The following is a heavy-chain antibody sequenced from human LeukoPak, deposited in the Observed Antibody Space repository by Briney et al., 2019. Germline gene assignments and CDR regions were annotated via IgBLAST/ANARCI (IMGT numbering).Heavy chain of an antibody. CDR1: GFTFSTYW. CDR3: AREGGTVTPYYYYYMDV. D-gene: IGHD4-11*01. J-gene: IGHJ6*03. CDR2: IKSDGSST. Sequence: GGSLRLSCAASGFTFSTYWMHWVRQAPGKGLVWVSRIKSDGSSTNYADSVKGRFTISRDNSKNTLYLQMNSLRAEDTAVYYCAREGGTVTPYYYYYMDVWGKGTTVTVSS. V-gene: IGHV3-74*01.